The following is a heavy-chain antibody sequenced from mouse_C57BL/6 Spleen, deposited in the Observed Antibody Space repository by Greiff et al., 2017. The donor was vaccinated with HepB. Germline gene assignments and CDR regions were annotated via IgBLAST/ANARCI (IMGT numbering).Heavy chain of an antibody. Sequence: EVQLQQSGPELVKPGASVKISCKASGYSFTGYYMNWVKQSPEKSLEWIGDINPSTGGTTYNQKFKAKATLTVDKSSSTAYMQLKSLTSEDSAVYYCARSYLQYYGSSYYAMDYWGQGTTVTVSS. D-gene: IGHD1-1*01. V-gene: IGHV1-42*01. J-gene: IGHJ4*01. CDR3: ARSYLQYYGSSYYAMDY. CDR2: INPSTGGT. CDR1: GYSFTGYY.